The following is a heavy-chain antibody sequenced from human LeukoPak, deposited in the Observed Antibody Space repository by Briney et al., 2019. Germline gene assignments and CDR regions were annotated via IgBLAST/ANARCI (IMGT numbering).Heavy chain of an antibody. CDR3: ARDPLRYLRVGHYDY. CDR1: GFTFSNYY. CDR2: IDYDSSHI. D-gene: IGHD3-9*01. V-gene: IGHV3-21*01. Sequence: GGSLRLSCATSGFTFSNYYMGWIRQAPGKGLEWVSSIDYDSSHIYYAASVRGRFTISRDNARNSVYLQMNSLRVEDTAVYYCARDPLRYLRVGHYDYWGQGTLVAVSS. J-gene: IGHJ4*02.